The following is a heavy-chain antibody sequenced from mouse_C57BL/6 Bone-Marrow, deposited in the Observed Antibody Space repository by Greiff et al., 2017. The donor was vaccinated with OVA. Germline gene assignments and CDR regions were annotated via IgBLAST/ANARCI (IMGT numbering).Heavy chain of an antibody. V-gene: IGHV5-4*01. CDR3: GRDWALFAY. J-gene: IGHJ3*01. CDR2: ISDGGSST. CDR1: GFTFSSYA. Sequence: EVQGVESGGGLVKPGGSLKLSCAASGFTFSSYAMSWVRQTPEKRLEWVATISDGGSSTYYPDNVKGRFTLSRDNAKNNLYLQMSHLESEDAAMYYCGRDWALFAYWGQGTLVTVSA.